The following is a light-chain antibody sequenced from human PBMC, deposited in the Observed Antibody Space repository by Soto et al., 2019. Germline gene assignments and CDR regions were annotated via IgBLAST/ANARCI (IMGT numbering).Light chain of an antibody. CDR2: DVS. J-gene: IGKJ4*01. CDR1: QSISSY. Sequence: EIVLTQSPATLSLSPGERATLSCGASQSISSYLAWYQQKPGQAPRLLIFDVSNRATGIPARFSGSGSGTDFTLTISSLEPEDFAVYYCQQRDSWPLTFGGGTKVEIK. V-gene: IGKV3-11*01. CDR3: QQRDSWPLT.